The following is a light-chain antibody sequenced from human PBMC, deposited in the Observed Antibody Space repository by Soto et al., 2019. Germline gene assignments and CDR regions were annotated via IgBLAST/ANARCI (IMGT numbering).Light chain of an antibody. J-gene: IGLJ2*01. V-gene: IGLV2-8*01. CDR1: SSDVGGYNY. Sequence: QSALTQPPSASGSPGQSVTISCTGSSSDVGGYNYVSWYQQHPGKAPKLMIYEVSKRPSGVPDRVSGSKSGNTASLTVSGLEAEDEAYYYCSSYGGSNAVVFGGGTKLTVL. CDR2: EVS. CDR3: SSYGGSNAVV.